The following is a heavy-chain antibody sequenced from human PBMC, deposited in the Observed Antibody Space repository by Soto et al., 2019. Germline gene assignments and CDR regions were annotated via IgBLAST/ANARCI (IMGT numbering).Heavy chain of an antibody. J-gene: IGHJ3*02. Sequence: PGGSLRIACAASGFTFSSYDMHLVRQATGKGLEWVSAIGTAGDTYYPGSVKGRFTISRENAKNSLYLQMNSLRAEDTAVYYCAREYYYDSSGFAFDIWGQGTMVTVSS. V-gene: IGHV3-13*01. CDR2: IGTAGDT. CDR1: GFTFSSYD. CDR3: AREYYYDSSGFAFDI. D-gene: IGHD3-22*01.